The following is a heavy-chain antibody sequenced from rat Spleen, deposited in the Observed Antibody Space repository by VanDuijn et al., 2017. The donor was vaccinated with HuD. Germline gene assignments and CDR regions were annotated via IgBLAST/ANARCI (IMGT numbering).Heavy chain of an antibody. V-gene: IGHV5-31*01. CDR1: GFTFNKYW. CDR3: TGPFDY. Sequence: EVQLVETGGGFVQPGRSLKLSCVGSGFTFNKYWMTWIRQAPGKGLEWVASITNAAGSTYYPDSVQGRFTISRDNAKSTLYLQMNSLRSEDTATYYCTGPFDYWGQGVMVTVSS. J-gene: IGHJ2*01. CDR2: ITNAAGST.